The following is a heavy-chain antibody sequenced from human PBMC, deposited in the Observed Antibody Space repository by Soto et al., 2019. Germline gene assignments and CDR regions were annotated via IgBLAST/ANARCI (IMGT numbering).Heavy chain of an antibody. Sequence: EVRLVESGGGLVQPGGSLRLSCKASGFSFSNYEMNWVRQAPGKGLEWLSYISRSVGATFYADSVKGRFIISRDNARNSLFLQMHRLRGEYTAVYDCATTPRFLESFAYPGWGQGTRVTVSS. J-gene: IGHJ4*02. D-gene: IGHD3-3*01. CDR1: GFSFSNYE. CDR3: ATTPRFLESFAYPG. CDR2: ISRSVGAT. V-gene: IGHV3-48*03.